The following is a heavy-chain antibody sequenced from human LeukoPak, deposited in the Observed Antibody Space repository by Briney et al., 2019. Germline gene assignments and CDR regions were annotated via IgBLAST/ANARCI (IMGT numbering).Heavy chain of an antibody. CDR3: ARHGSVRSPLGP. CDR1: GGSISSYY. D-gene: IGHD3-10*01. V-gene: IGHV4-4*09. Sequence: SETLSLTCTVSGGSISSYYWSWIRHPPGKGLGWIGYIYATGSTNYNPSLKSRATISVDTSKNQFSLNLRSVTAADTAVYYCARHGSVRSPLGPWGQGTLVTVSS. CDR2: IYATGST. J-gene: IGHJ5*02.